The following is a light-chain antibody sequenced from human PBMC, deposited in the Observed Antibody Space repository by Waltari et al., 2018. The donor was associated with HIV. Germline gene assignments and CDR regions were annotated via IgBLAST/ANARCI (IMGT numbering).Light chain of an antibody. CDR1: QSLLRVNGYNS. Sequence: DIVMTQSPLSLSVTPGEPATISCTSSQSLLRVNGYNSLDWYLQQPGQSPQPLIYLASTRASGVPDRFSGSGAGTDFTLKISRVEAEDVGLYYCMQTLQSPWTFGQGTNVEIK. CDR2: LAS. V-gene: IGKV2-28*01. J-gene: IGKJ1*01. CDR3: MQTLQSPWT.